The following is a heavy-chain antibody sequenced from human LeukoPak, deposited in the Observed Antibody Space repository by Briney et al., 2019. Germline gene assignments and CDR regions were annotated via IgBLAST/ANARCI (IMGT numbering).Heavy chain of an antibody. CDR3: ARPRNYCGGDCSEDY. J-gene: IGHJ4*02. CDR2: IYHSGST. Sequence: SGTLSLTCAVSGGSISSSNWWSWVRQPPGKGLEWIGEIYHSGSTNYNPSLKSRVTISVDTSKNQFSLKLSSVTAADTAVYYCARPRNYCGGDCSEDYWGQGTLVTVPS. D-gene: IGHD2-21*02. V-gene: IGHV4-4*02. CDR1: GGSISSSNW.